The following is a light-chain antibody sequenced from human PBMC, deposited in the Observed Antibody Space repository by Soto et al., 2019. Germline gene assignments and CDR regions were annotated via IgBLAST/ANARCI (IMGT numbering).Light chain of an antibody. CDR3: SSYAGSNNFV. Sequence: QSVLTQPPSASGSPGQSVTISCTGTSSDVGGYNYVSWYQQHPGKAPKLMIYEVSERPSGVPDRFYGSKSSNTASLTVSGLQAEDEADYYCSSYAGSNNFVFGTGTKLTVL. J-gene: IGLJ1*01. CDR1: SSDVGGYNY. CDR2: EVS. V-gene: IGLV2-8*01.